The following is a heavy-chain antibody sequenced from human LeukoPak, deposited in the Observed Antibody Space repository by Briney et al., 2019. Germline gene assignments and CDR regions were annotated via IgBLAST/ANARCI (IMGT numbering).Heavy chain of an antibody. V-gene: IGHV4-39*07. CDR1: GGSISTSNYY. CDR2: IFYSGST. J-gene: IGHJ3*02. D-gene: IGHD3-10*01. CDR3: AKSNGYGLVDI. Sequence: SETLSLTCTVSGGSISTSNYYWGWIRQPPGKGLEWIGNIFYSGSTYYSPSVKSRVTISLDTSRNQFSLKLNSVTAADTAVYYCAKSNGYGLVDIWGRGTMVTVSS.